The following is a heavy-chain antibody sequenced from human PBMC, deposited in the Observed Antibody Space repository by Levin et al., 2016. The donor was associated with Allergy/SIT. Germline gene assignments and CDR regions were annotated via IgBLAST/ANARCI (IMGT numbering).Heavy chain of an antibody. CDR3: ARHALAVAGTGWFDP. V-gene: IGHV4-39*01. Sequence: SETLSLTCTVSGGSISSSSYYWGWIRQPPGKGLEWIGSIYYSGSTYYNPSLKSRVTISVDTSKNQFSLKLSSVTAADTAVYYCARHALAVAGTGWFDPWGQGTLVTVSS. J-gene: IGHJ5*02. D-gene: IGHD6-19*01. CDR2: IYYSGST. CDR1: GGSISSSSYY.